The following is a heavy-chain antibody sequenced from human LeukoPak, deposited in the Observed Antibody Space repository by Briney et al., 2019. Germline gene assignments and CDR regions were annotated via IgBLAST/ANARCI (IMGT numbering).Heavy chain of an antibody. J-gene: IGHJ3*02. CDR1: GGSIRYFL. V-gene: IGHV4-59*01. Sequence: SETLSPTCTGPGGSIRYFLWSLIRAPPGKGLGWNGYIYYGGSTNYNPSLKSRVTISVDTSKNQFSLKLSSVTAADTAVYYCASRYCSGGSCFPDIWGQGTMVTVSS. CDR3: ASRYCSGGSCFPDI. CDR2: IYYGGST. D-gene: IGHD2-15*01.